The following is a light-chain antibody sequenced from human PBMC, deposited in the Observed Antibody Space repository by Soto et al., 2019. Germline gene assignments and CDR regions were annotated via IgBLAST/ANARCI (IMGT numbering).Light chain of an antibody. CDR2: RAS. Sequence: VLTHSPATLSFSPWESATLSCGTIQSVSSSYVAWYQQKPGQAPRLLIYRASTRATGVPARFSGSGSGTEFTLTISSLQSEDFAVYYCQQYITWPPWTFGQGTNVDIK. V-gene: IGKV3-15*01. CDR3: QQYITWPPWT. J-gene: IGKJ1*01. CDR1: QSVSSS.